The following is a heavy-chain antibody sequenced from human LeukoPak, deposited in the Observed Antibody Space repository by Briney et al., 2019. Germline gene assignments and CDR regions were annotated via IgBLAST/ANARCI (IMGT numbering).Heavy chain of an antibody. Sequence: GGSLRLSCVASGFTFRDFSMSWVRQAPGKGLEWVSVISSGSDHTYYAGSVKGRFAIFRDNSKNTLYLQMNSLRIEDTAIYYCAKDRLYFGDDFGDYWGQGTLATVSS. CDR3: AKDRLYFGDDFGDY. CDR2: ISSGSDHT. D-gene: IGHD2-21*02. CDR1: GFTFRDFS. V-gene: IGHV3-23*01. J-gene: IGHJ4*02.